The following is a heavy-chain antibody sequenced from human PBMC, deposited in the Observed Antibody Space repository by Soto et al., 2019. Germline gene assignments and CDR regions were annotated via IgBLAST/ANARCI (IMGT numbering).Heavy chain of an antibody. V-gene: IGHV2-5*02. D-gene: IGHD3-10*01. CDR2: IYWADDK. CDR3: AHTHSRGGIPTRFDY. CDR1: GISLSTTGVG. J-gene: IGHJ4*02. Sequence: QITLKESGPTLVKPTQTLTLTCTVSGISLSTTGVGVAWIRHPPGKALEWLAVIYWADDKEYSPSLKNRLTSTKDTSNNPVVRMMTNMDSVDTAAYYCAHTHSRGGIPTRFDYWGQGTPVTVSS.